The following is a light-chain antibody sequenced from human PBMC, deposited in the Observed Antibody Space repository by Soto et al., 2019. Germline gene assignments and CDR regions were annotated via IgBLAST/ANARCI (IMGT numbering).Light chain of an antibody. Sequence: QSVLTQPASVSGSPGQSITISCTGTSSDVGGYNFVSWYQQHPGKAPKLMIFEVSNRPSGVSNRFSGSKSGTTASLTISGLQAGDEAVYYCSSYTSSTPGVFGTGTKLTVL. CDR2: EVS. V-gene: IGLV2-14*01. J-gene: IGLJ1*01. CDR1: SSDVGGYNF. CDR3: SSYTSSTPGV.